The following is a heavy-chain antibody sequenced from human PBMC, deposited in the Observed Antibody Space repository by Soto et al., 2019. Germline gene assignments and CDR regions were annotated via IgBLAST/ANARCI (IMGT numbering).Heavy chain of an antibody. J-gene: IGHJ6*03. V-gene: IGHV1-18*01. CDR3: ARVLVGGFNYYYYYMDV. Sequence: EASVKVSCKGSGYTFTSYGISWVRQAPGQGLEWMGWISAYNGNTNYAQKLQGRVTMTTDTSTSTAYMELRSLRSDDTAVYYCARVLVGGFNYYYYYMDVWGKGTTVTVSS. CDR2: ISAYNGNT. D-gene: IGHD2-2*01. CDR1: GYTFTSYG.